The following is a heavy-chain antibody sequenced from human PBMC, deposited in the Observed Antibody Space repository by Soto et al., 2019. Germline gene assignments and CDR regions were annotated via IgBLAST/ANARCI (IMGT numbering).Heavy chain of an antibody. D-gene: IGHD1-26*01. CDR3: ARESLPRIAGATINLPFDY. V-gene: IGHV3-30-3*01. Sequence: SLRLSCAASGFTFSSYAMHWVRQAPGKGLEWVAVISYDGSNKYYADSVKGRFTISRDNSKNTLYLQMNSLRAEDTAVYYCARESLPRIAGATINLPFDYWGQGTLVTVSS. J-gene: IGHJ4*02. CDR1: GFTFSSYA. CDR2: ISYDGSNK.